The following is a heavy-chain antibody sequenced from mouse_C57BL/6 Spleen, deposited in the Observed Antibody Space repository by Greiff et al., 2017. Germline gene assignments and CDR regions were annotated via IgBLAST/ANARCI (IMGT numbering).Heavy chain of an antibody. D-gene: IGHD1-3*01. V-gene: IGHV1-52*01. CDR3: ARGSGPYDY. J-gene: IGHJ2*01. Sequence: QVQLTQPGAELVRPGSSVKLSCKASGYTFTSYWMHWVKQRPIQGLEWIGNIDPSDSETHYNQKFKDKATLTVDKSSSTAYMQLSSLTSEDSAVYYCARGSGPYDYWGKGTTLTASS. CDR1: GYTFTSYW. CDR2: IDPSDSET.